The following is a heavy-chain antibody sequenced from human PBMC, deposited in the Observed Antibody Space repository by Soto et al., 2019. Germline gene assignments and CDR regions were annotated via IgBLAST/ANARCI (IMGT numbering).Heavy chain of an antibody. CDR1: GFSFSGST. J-gene: IGHJ6*02. Sequence: SVKVSCKASGFSFSGSTMQWVRQARGQRHEWIGWIVVGSGDTDYAQKIQERVTITRDMSTSTAYMELTSLRSEDTAVYYCAADPITLDYDGMNVWGQGTTVTVSS. V-gene: IGHV1-58*02. CDR2: IVVGSGDT. CDR3: AADPITLDYDGMNV. D-gene: IGHD5-12*01.